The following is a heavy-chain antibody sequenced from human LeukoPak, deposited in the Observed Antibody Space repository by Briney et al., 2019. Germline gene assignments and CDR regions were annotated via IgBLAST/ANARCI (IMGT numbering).Heavy chain of an antibody. CDR1: GYTFVNFG. V-gene: IGHV1-18*01. J-gene: IGHJ6*03. Sequence: ASVKVSCKASGYTFVNFGLIWVRQAPGQGLEWMGWISPENGDTNYAQNFQDRVTMTTDTSTSTAYMELRSLRSDDTAVYYCARDHRRYYDILTGYHYYYYMDVWGKGTTVTVSS. CDR3: ARDHRRYYDILTGYHYYYYMDV. CDR2: ISPENGDT. D-gene: IGHD3-9*01.